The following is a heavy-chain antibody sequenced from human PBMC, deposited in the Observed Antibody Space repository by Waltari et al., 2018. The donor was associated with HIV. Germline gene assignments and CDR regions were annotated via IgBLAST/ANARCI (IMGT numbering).Heavy chain of an antibody. CDR2: ISWDGSNK. Sequence: QVQLVESGGGVVQPGRSLGPSCAASGFTFNPYAMHWVRQAPGKGLEWVAVISWDGSNKHYADSVKGRCTISRDNSRNSLYLQMSSLRAEDTAVYYCGREGDYYDSSPFDYWGQGTLVTVSS. CDR1: GFTFNPYA. D-gene: IGHD3-22*01. V-gene: IGHV3-30-3*01. CDR3: GREGDYYDSSPFDY. J-gene: IGHJ4*02.